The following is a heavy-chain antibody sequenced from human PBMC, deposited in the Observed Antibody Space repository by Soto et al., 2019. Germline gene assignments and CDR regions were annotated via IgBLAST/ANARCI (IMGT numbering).Heavy chain of an antibody. CDR2: ISGSGGST. Sequence: PGGSLRLSCAASRFTFSRYAMSWVRQAPGKGLEWVSPISGSGGSTYYADSVKGRFTISRDNSKNTLCLQMSSLRSEDTAVYYCARGPYYDILTGYYQGFWFDPWGQGTLVTVSS. V-gene: IGHV3-23*01. J-gene: IGHJ5*02. CDR3: ARGPYYDILTGYYQGFWFDP. D-gene: IGHD3-9*01. CDR1: RFTFSRYA.